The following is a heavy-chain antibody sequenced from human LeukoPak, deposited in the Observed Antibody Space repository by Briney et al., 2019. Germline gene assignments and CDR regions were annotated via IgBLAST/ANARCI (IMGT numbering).Heavy chain of an antibody. CDR2: ISGSGGST. Sequence: PGGSLRLSCAASGFTFSSYAMSWVRQAPGKGLAWVSAISGSGGSTYYADSVKGRFTISRDNSKNTLYLQMNSLRAEDTAVYYCAKFRLSYYGAIDYWGQGTLVTVPS. V-gene: IGHV3-23*01. CDR1: GFTFSSYA. J-gene: IGHJ4*02. CDR3: AKFRLSYYGAIDY. D-gene: IGHD1-26*01.